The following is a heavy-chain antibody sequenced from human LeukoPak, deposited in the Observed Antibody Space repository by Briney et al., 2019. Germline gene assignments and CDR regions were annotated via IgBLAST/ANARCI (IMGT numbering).Heavy chain of an antibody. CDR1: GFTFSSYA. CDR2: IGGNGGSA. J-gene: IGHJ5*02. CDR3: AKVLGGGSAKWFDP. V-gene: IGHV3-23*01. Sequence: GGSLRLSCAASGFTFSSYAMTWVRQAPGKGLGWVSSIGGNGGSAYYADSVKGRFTISRDNSKNTLSLQMNSLRAEDTAVYYCAKVLGGGSAKWFDPWGQGTLVTVSS. D-gene: IGHD3-10*01.